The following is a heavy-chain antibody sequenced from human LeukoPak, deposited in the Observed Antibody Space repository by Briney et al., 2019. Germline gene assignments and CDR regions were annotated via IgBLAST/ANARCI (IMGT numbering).Heavy chain of an antibody. CDR1: GYTFTSYY. Sequence: ASVKVSCKASGYTFTSYYMHWVRQAPGQGLEWMGIINPSGGSTSYAQKFQGRVTMTRGTSTSTVYMELSSLRSEDTAVYYCARDGVVGATLGARRWRPLDYWGQGTLVTVSS. V-gene: IGHV1-46*01. CDR2: INPSGGST. D-gene: IGHD1-26*01. J-gene: IGHJ4*02. CDR3: ARDGVVGATLGARRWRPLDY.